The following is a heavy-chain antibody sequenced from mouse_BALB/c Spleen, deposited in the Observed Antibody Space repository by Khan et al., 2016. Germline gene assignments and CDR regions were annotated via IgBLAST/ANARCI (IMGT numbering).Heavy chain of an antibody. CDR3: ARDMDDLWYCDV. Sequence: EVELVESGGGLVQPGGSLRLSCATSGFTFTDYYMSWVRQPPGKALEWLGFARPKAKGYSPAYRASVQGRFTISRENSQSSLYLQRNNLRAEDRATYYCARDMDDLWYCDVLGAGTTVTVSS. CDR2: ARPKAKGYSP. D-gene: IGHD2-3*01. CDR1: GFTFTDYY. J-gene: IGHJ1*01. V-gene: IGHV7-3*02.